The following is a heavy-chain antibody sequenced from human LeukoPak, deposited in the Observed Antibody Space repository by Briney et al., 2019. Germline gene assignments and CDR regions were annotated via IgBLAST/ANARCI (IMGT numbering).Heavy chain of an antibody. CDR3: ARRGFYDTSGYLFDH. D-gene: IGHD3-22*01. CDR1: GFTFSSYE. J-gene: IGHJ4*02. Sequence: GGSLRLSCVASGFTFSSYEMNWVRQAPGKGLEWVSYISTSGSPIYYGNSVKGRFTISRDNAKNSLYLQMNSLRAEDTALYYCARRGFYDTSGYLFDHWGQGTLVTVSS. CDR2: ISTSGSPI. V-gene: IGHV3-48*03.